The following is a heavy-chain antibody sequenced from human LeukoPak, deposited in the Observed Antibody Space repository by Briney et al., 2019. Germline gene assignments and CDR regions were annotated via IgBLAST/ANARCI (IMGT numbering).Heavy chain of an antibody. CDR2: ISWNSGNI. V-gene: IGHV3-9*01. CDR3: AKAVVGATPRGAFDI. J-gene: IGHJ3*02. CDR1: GFTFDDSA. Sequence: PGGSLRLSCAASGFTFDDSAMHWVRQAPGKGLEGVSGISWNSGNIGYADSVKGRFIISRDNAKNSLYLQMNSLRAEDTALYFCAKAVVGATPRGAFDIWGQGTMVTVSS. D-gene: IGHD1-26*01.